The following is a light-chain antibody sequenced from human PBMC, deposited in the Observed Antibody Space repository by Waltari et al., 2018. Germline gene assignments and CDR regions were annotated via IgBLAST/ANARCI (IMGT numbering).Light chain of an antibody. CDR2: GNH. Sequence: QSGLTQPPSVSGAPGQRVTTSCPRSSSNIGAGSDGHWYKFLPGKAPNLLIYGNHKRPSGVADGFTGSRSGTSASLAITGLQAEDEADYYCQSYDSSLRGSLFGGGTKLTVL. CDR1: SSNIGAGSD. J-gene: IGLJ2*01. V-gene: IGLV1-40*01. CDR3: QSYDSSLRGSL.